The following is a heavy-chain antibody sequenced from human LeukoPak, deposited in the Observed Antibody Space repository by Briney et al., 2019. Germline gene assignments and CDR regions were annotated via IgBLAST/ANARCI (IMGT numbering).Heavy chain of an antibody. CDR2: IYSHGTT. Sequence: GGSLRLSCAASGFTVSSNYMSWVRQAPGKGLEWVSVIYSHGTTNYADSVKGRFTISRDNSRNTLYLQMNSLRAEDTAVYYCATTYYYDSSGYYLNWFDPWGQGTLVTVSS. J-gene: IGHJ5*02. CDR3: ATTYYYDSSGYYLNWFDP. D-gene: IGHD3-22*01. V-gene: IGHV3-53*01. CDR1: GFTVSSNY.